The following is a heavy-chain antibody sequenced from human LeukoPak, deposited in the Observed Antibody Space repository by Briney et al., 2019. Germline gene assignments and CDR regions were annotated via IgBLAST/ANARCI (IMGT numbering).Heavy chain of an antibody. V-gene: IGHV4-38-2*01. D-gene: IGHD1-26*01. CDR1: GYSISSGYY. Sequence: SETLSFTCAVSGYSISSGYYWGWIRQPPGKGLEWIGSIYHSGSTYYNPSLKSRVTISVDTSKNQFSLKLSSVTAADTAVYYCARPTYSGSYSGAFDIWGQGTMVTVSS. CDR2: IYHSGST. J-gene: IGHJ3*02. CDR3: ARPTYSGSYSGAFDI.